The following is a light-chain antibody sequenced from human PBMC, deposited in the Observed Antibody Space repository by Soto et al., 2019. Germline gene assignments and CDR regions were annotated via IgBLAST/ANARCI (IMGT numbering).Light chain of an antibody. V-gene: IGKV3-20*01. CDR2: GAS. CDR3: QQYVRSPRT. J-gene: IGKJ2*01. Sequence: EIVLTQSPGTLSLSPGDRATLSCRASQSVSSSYLAWYQQKPGQAPRLLIYGASSRATGIPERFSGRWSGTEFTLTISRLEPEDFAVYYCQQYVRSPRTFGQGTKLEIK. CDR1: QSVSSSY.